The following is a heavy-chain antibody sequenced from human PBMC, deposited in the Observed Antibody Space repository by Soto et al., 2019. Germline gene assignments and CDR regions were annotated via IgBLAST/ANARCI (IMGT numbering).Heavy chain of an antibody. CDR2: IYHSGST. V-gene: IGHV4-4*02. J-gene: IGHJ4*02. Sequence: SETLSLTCAVSGGSISSSNWWSWVRQPPGKGLEWIGEIYHSGSTNYNPSLKSRVTISVDKSKNQFSLKLSSVTAADTAVYYCARDRGLELRYFAYWGQGTLVTVSS. D-gene: IGHD1-7*01. CDR1: GGSISSSNW. CDR3: ARDRGLELRYFAY.